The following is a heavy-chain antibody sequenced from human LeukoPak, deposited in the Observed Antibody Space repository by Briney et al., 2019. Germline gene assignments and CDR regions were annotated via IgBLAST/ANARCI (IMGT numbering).Heavy chain of an antibody. V-gene: IGHV4-34*01. Sequence: PSETLSLTCAVYGGSFSGYYWSWIRQPPGKGLEWIGEINHSGSTNYNPSLKSRVTISVDTSKNQFSLKLSSVTAADTAVYYCARGTGEIDYWGQGTLVTVSS. CDR2: INHSGST. D-gene: IGHD7-27*01. CDR1: GGSFSGYY. CDR3: ARGTGEIDY. J-gene: IGHJ4*02.